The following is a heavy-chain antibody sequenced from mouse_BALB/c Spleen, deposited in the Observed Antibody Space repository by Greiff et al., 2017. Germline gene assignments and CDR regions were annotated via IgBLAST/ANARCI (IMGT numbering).Heavy chain of an antibody. D-gene: IGHD1-1*02. Sequence: EVKLMESGPGLVKPSQSLSLTCSVTGYSITSGYYWNWIRQFPGNRLEWMGYISYDGSNNYNPSLKNRISITRDTSKNQFFLKLNSVTTEDTATYYCAREGDYGSYYYAMDYGGQGTSVTVSS. V-gene: IGHV3-6*02. CDR3: AREGDYGSYYYAMDY. CDR1: GYSITSGYY. J-gene: IGHJ4*01. CDR2: ISYDGSN.